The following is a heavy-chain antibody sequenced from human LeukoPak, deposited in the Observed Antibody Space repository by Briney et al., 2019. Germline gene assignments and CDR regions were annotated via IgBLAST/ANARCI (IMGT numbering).Heavy chain of an antibody. CDR1: GGSTISYY. Sequence: PSETLSLTCTVSGGSTISYYWSWIRQPPGKGLEWMGYIYYSVSTNYNPSRKSRVSIPVDTSKNKFSLILSSVTAADTGVYYCARAEGVVAATHRWFDPWGQGTLVTVSS. V-gene: IGHV4-59*01. CDR2: IYYSVST. CDR3: ARAEGVVAATHRWFDP. D-gene: IGHD2-15*01. J-gene: IGHJ5*02.